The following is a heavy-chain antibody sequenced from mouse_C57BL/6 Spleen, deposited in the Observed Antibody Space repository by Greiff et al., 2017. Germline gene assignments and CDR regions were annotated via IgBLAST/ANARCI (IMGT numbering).Heavy chain of an antibody. V-gene: IGHV1-15*01. Sequence: VQLVESGAELVRPGASVTLSCKASGYTFTDYEMHWVKQTPVHGLEWIGAIDPETGGTAYNQKFKGKAILTADKSSSTAYMELRSLTSEDSAVYYCTRDGDYDGGAWFAYWGQGTLVTVSA. CDR3: TRDGDYDGGAWFAY. CDR1: GYTFTDYE. CDR2: IDPETGGT. J-gene: IGHJ3*01. D-gene: IGHD2-4*01.